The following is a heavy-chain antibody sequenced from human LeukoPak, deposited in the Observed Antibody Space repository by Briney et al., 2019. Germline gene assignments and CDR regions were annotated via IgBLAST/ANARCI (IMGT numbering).Heavy chain of an antibody. D-gene: IGHD6-13*01. CDR1: GYTFTSYG. CDR3: ARVSYSSSWYIGYYYYGMDV. V-gene: IGHV1-18*01. CDR2: ISAYNGNT. J-gene: IGHJ6*02. Sequence: ASVKVFCKASGYTFTSYGISWVRQAPGQGLEWMGWISAYNGNTNYAQKLQGRVTMTTDTSTSTAYMELRSLRSDDTAVYYCARVSYSSSWYIGYYYYGMDVWGQGTTVTVSS.